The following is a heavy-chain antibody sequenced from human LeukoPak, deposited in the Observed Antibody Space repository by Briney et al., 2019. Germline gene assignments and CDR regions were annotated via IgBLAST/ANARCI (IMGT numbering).Heavy chain of an antibody. Sequence: PGGSLRLSCAASGFTFSSYSMNWVRQAPGKGLEWVSSISSSSSSYIYYADSVKGRFTISRDNAKNSLYLQMNSLRADDTAVYYCARFAAGGSYYYYMDVWGKGTTVTVSS. V-gene: IGHV3-21*01. CDR2: ISSSSSSYI. CDR1: GFTFSSYS. D-gene: IGHD6-25*01. CDR3: ARFAAGGSYYYYMDV. J-gene: IGHJ6*03.